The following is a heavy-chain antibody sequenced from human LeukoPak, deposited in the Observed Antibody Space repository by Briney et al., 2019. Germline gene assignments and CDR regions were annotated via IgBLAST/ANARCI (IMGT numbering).Heavy chain of an antibody. CDR1: GFTFDDFA. V-gene: IGHV3-9*01. J-gene: IGHJ4*02. Sequence: GGSLRLSCAASGFTFDDFAMHWVRQAPGKGLEWVSGISWNSAGIGYADSVKGRFTISRDNSKNTLYLQMNSLRAEDTAVYYCAKGRFLEWLRFDYWGQGTLVTVSS. CDR3: AKGRFLEWLRFDY. CDR2: ISWNSAGI. D-gene: IGHD3-3*01.